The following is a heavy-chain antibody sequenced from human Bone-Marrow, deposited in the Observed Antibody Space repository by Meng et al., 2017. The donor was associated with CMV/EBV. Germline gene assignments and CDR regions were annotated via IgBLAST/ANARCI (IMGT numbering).Heavy chain of an antibody. V-gene: IGHV3-21*01. CDR2: ISSSSNYI. D-gene: IGHD3-10*01. CDR3: ARDYGSGSYGYYYGVDV. CDR1: GFTFDDYG. Sequence: GGSLRLSCAASGFTFDDYGMSWVRQAPGKGLEWVSSISSSSNYIYYADSVKGRFTISRDTAKNSLYLQMNSLRAEDTAVYYCARDYGSGSYGYYYGVDVWGQGTTVTVSS. J-gene: IGHJ6*02.